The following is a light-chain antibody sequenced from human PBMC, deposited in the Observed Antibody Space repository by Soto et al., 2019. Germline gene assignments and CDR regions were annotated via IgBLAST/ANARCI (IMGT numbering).Light chain of an antibody. J-gene: IGLJ3*02. CDR1: SGSVSSSYY. Sequence: VVTQEPSFSVSPGGTVTLTCGLSSGSVSSSYYPSWYQQTPGQAPRTLIYSTNTRSSGVPDRFSGSILGNKAALTITGAQADDESDYYCVLYVGSGISVFGGGTKLTVL. CDR2: STN. V-gene: IGLV8-61*01. CDR3: VLYVGSGISV.